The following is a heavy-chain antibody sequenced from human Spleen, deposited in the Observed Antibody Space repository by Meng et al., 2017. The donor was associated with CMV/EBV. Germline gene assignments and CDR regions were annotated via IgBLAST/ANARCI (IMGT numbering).Heavy chain of an antibody. D-gene: IGHD3-22*01. Sequence: GGSLRLSCAASGFSFSSYEMNWVRQAPGKGLEWVSYISTSGGPIYYADSVKGRFTISRDNAKNSLYLQMNSLRAEDTAVYYCARARIYYDSSVYGSSYYYAMDVWGQGTTVTVSS. J-gene: IGHJ6*02. CDR1: GFSFSSYE. CDR2: ISTSGGPI. V-gene: IGHV3-48*03. CDR3: ARARIYYDSSVYGSSYYYAMDV.